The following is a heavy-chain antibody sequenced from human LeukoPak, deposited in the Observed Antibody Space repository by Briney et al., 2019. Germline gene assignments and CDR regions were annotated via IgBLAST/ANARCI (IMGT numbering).Heavy chain of an antibody. D-gene: IGHD2-15*01. Sequence: GGSLRLSCAASGFTLSSYSMNWVRQAPGKGLEWVSSISSSSSYIYYADSVKGRFTFSRDNAKNSLYLQMNSLRAEDTAMYYCARGPISVVAALGIFDYWGQGTLVTVSS. CDR2: ISSSSSYI. V-gene: IGHV3-21*06. CDR3: ARGPISVVAALGIFDY. CDR1: GFTLSSYS. J-gene: IGHJ4*02.